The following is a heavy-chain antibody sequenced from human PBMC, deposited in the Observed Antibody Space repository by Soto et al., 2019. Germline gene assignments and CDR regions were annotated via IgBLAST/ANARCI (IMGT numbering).Heavy chain of an antibody. D-gene: IGHD3-10*01. CDR2: ISGGGDTT. CDR3: AKGRCGSGRLSPRVGF. V-gene: IGHV3-23*01. Sequence: EVQLLESGGGLVQPGGSLRLSCAASGFTFNNYAMTWVRQAPGKGLEWVSAISGGGDTTSYADSVKGRFTVSRDGSKNTLYLQMSSLRAEDTALYYCAKGRCGSGRLSPRVGFWGQRTLVTVSS. CDR1: GFTFNNYA. J-gene: IGHJ4*02.